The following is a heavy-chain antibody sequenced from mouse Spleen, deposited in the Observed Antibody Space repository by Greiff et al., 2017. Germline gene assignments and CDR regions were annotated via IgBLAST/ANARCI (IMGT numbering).Heavy chain of an antibody. CDR2: ISSGGSYT. CDR3: ARQTTTAPFAY. V-gene: IGHV5-9-3*01. J-gene: IGHJ3*01. D-gene: IGHD1-2*01. Sequence: EVQRVESGGGLVKPGGSLKLSCAASGFTFSSYAMSWVRQTPEKRLEWVATISSGGSYTYYPDSVKGRFTISRDNAKNTLYLQMSSLRSEDTAMYYCARQTTTAPFAYWGQGTLVTVSA. CDR1: GFTFSSYA.